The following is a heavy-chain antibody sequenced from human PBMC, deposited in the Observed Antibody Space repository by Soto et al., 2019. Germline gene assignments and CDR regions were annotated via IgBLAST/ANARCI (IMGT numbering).Heavy chain of an antibody. D-gene: IGHD6-13*01. CDR2: ISAYNGNT. CDR3: ARSESIAAAGLFDY. V-gene: IGHV1-18*01. CDR1: GYTFTSYG. Sequence: GASVKLSCKASGYTFTSYGISWVRQAPGQGLEWMGWISAYNGNTNYAQKLQGRVTMTTDTSTSTAYMELRSLRSDDTAVYYCARSESIAAAGLFDYWGQGTLVTVSS. J-gene: IGHJ4*02.